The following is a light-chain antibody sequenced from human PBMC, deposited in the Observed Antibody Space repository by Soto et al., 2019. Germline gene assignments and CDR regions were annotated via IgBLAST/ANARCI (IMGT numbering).Light chain of an antibody. CDR2: AAT. CDR1: QAINSN. J-gene: IGKJ1*01. CDR3: QQGYTMLWT. V-gene: IGKV1-39*01. Sequence: DIQMTQSPSSLSASLGDTVTITCRASQAINSNLNWYQQKPGKAPELLIYAATSLQSGVPSRFSGGGPGTDFTLTIRSLQPDDFATYYCQQGYTMLWTFGQGTKVDIK.